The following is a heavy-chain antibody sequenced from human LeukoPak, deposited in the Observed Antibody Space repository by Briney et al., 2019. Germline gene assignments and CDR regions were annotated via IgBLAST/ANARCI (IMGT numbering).Heavy chain of an antibody. CDR3: ARLEMATVDY. Sequence: PGGSLRLPRAASGFTFRSYGMNWVRQAPGKGLEWVSSISSSSSYIYYADSVKGRFTISRDNAKNSLYLQMKSLRAEDTAVYYCARLEMATVDYWGQGTLVTVSS. CDR2: ISSSSSYI. V-gene: IGHV3-21*01. D-gene: IGHD5-24*01. CDR1: GFTFRSYG. J-gene: IGHJ4*02.